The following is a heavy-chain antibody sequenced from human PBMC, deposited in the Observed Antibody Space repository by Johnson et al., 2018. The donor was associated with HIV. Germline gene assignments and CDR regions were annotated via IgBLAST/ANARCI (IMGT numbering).Heavy chain of an antibody. Sequence: VLLLESGGGVVQPGRSLRLSCAASGFTFSSYAMHWVRQAPGKGLEWVAVIWYDGSNKYYADSVKGRFTISRDNSKNTLYLQMNSLRSEDTAVYYCARGRISMTVVDLRGGAFDIWGQGTTVTVSS. CDR3: ARGRISMTVVDLRGGAFDI. CDR1: GFTFSSYA. J-gene: IGHJ3*02. D-gene: IGHD3-22*01. CDR2: IWYDGSNK. V-gene: IGHV3-30*04.